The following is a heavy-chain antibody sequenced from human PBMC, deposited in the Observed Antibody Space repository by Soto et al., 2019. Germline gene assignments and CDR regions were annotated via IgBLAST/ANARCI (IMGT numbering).Heavy chain of an antibody. D-gene: IGHD3-3*01. V-gene: IGHV4-34*01. Sequence: SETLSLTFSVYGGSFSDYYWSWIRHPPWKGLECIGKINQRGRTTSAPSLKSLVMISVDTSKNSFSLRLSSVTASDTAGYYCASTGSYDDFWSGYYYGGGMDVWGQGTRVTVSS. CDR3: ASTGSYDDFWSGYYYGGGMDV. J-gene: IGHJ6*02. CDR2: INQRGRT. CDR1: GGSFSDYY.